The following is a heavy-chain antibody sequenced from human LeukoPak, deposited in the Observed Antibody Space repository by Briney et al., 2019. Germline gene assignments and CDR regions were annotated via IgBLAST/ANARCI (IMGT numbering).Heavy chain of an antibody. V-gene: IGHV3-23*01. CDR2: ISGSGGST. J-gene: IGHJ2*01. Sequence: GGSLRLSCAASGFTFSSYAMSWVRQAPGKGLEGVSAISGSGGSTYYADSVKGRFTISRDNSKNTLYLQMNSLRAEDTAVYYCAKLYYYDSSGYSHDEYFDLWGRGTLVTVSS. CDR3: AKLYYYDSSGYSHDEYFDL. D-gene: IGHD3-22*01. CDR1: GFTFSSYA.